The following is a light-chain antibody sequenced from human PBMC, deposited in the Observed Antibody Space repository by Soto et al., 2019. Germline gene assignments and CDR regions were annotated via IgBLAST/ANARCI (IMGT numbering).Light chain of an antibody. CDR2: GAS. CDR1: QSVGSN. Sequence: ELVMTQSPATLSVSPGERATLSCRASQSVGSNLAWYQQRPGQAPRLLIYGASTRATGIPVRFSGSGSGTEFTLIISSLQSEDFAIYFCQQYNNWPPDRTFGQGTKVEIK. V-gene: IGKV3-15*01. J-gene: IGKJ1*01. CDR3: QQYNNWPPDRT.